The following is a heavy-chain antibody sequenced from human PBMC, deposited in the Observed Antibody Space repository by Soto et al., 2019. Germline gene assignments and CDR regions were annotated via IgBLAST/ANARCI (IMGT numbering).Heavy chain of an antibody. J-gene: IGHJ4*02. CDR1: SGSISTSNW. Sequence: QVQLQESGPGLVKPSGTLSLTCGVSSGSISTSNWWSWVRQPPGKGLEWIGEIYHSGSTKYNPSLRSRVTISVEKSTNQFSLKLTSVSAADTGVYYCARDFRTMYGVVHLFGSWGQGTLVTVSS. CDR3: ARDFRTMYGVVHLFGS. D-gene: IGHD3-3*01. CDR2: IYHSGST. V-gene: IGHV4-4*02.